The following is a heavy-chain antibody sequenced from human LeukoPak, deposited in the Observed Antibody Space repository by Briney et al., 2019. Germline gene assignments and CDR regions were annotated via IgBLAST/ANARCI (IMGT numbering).Heavy chain of an antibody. Sequence: GGSLRLSCAASGFTFSSYAMSWVRQAPGKGLEWVSAISGSGGSTYYADSVKGRFTISRDNSKNTLYLQMNSLRAEDTAVYYCANRRWDSGSYDYWGQGTLVTVSS. CDR1: GFTFSSYA. V-gene: IGHV3-23*01. CDR3: ANRRWDSGSYDY. D-gene: IGHD3-10*01. CDR2: ISGSGGST. J-gene: IGHJ4*02.